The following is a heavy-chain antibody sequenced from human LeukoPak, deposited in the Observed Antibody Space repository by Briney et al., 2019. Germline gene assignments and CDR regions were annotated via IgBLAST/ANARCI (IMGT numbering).Heavy chain of an antibody. CDR3: ARHSRYYDFWSGYPPNYYMDV. CDR1: GYSFTSYW. J-gene: IGHJ6*03. Sequence: GESLKISCKGPGYSFTSYWIGWVRQMPGKGLEWMGIIYPGDSDTRYSPSFQGQVTISADKSITTAYLQWSSLKASDTAMYYCARHSRYYDFWSGYPPNYYMDVWGKGTTVTVSS. D-gene: IGHD3-3*01. V-gene: IGHV5-51*01. CDR2: IYPGDSDT.